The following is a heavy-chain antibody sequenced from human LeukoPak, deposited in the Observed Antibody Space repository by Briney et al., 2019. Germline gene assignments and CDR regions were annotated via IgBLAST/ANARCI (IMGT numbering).Heavy chain of an antibody. CDR1: GFTFSSYG. CDR3: AKAVRWLGESPGY. J-gene: IGHJ4*02. V-gene: IGHV3-30*02. Sequence: GGSLRLSCAASGFTFSSYGMHWVRQASGKGLEWVAFIRYDGSNKYYADSVKGRFTISRDNSKNTLYLQMNSLRAEDTAVYYCAKAVRWLGESPGYWGQGTLVTVSS. D-gene: IGHD3-10*01. CDR2: IRYDGSNK.